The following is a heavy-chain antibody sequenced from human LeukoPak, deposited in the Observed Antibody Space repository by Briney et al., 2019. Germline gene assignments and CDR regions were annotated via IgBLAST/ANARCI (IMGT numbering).Heavy chain of an antibody. CDR2: ISSSGDAI. J-gene: IGHJ4*02. CDR3: ARFSRPSYTAGVGHYFDY. CDR1: GFTFSSYE. Sequence: GSLRLSCAASGFTFSSYEMNWVRQAPGKGLEWISYISSSGDAIYYADSVKGRFTISRDNAKNSLCLQMNSLRAEDTAVYYCARFSRPSYTAGVGHYFDYWGQGTLVTVSS. D-gene: IGHD5-18*01. V-gene: IGHV3-48*03.